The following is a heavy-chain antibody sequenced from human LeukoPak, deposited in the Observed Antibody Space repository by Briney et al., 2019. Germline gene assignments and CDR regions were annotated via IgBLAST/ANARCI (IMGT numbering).Heavy chain of an antibody. D-gene: IGHD1-26*01. CDR2: INTNTGDP. CDR1: GYTFTSYA. CDR3: ARDPSGTYGYYYYGMDV. J-gene: IGHJ6*02. V-gene: IGHV7-4-1*02. Sequence: ASVTVSCKASGYTFTSYAINWVRQAPGQGLEWMGWINTNTGDPTYAQGFTGRFVFSLDTSVGTAYLQINSLKAEDTAVYFCARDPSGTYGYYYYGMDVWGQGTTVTVSS.